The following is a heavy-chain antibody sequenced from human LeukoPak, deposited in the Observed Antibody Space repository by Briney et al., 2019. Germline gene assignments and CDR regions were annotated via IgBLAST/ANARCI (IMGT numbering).Heavy chain of an antibody. Sequence: NPSETLSLTCTVSGGSISSYYWSWIRQPPGKGLEWIGYIYYSGSTNYNPSLKSRVTISVDTSKNQFSLKLSSVTAADTAVYYCARATRPHCSSTSCYTTGGGYYFDYWGQGTLVTVSS. CDR1: GGSISSYY. V-gene: IGHV4-59*01. CDR3: ARATRPHCSSTSCYTTGGGYYFDY. CDR2: IYYSGST. D-gene: IGHD2-2*02. J-gene: IGHJ4*02.